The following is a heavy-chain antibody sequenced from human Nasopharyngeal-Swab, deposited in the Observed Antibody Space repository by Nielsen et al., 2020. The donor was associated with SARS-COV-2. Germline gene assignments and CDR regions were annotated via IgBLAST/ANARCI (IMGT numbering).Heavy chain of an antibody. D-gene: IGHD6-25*01. CDR2: ISYDGHTQ. Sequence: GESLKISCAASGFTVSAFGMHWVRQAPGEVLEWVAHISYDGHTQYYSDSVTGRFTISRDNSKSTLYLQMNSLRAEDTAVYYCASSAAKGLVDYWGQGTLVTVSS. V-gene: IGHV3-30*03. J-gene: IGHJ4*02. CDR1: GFTVSAFG. CDR3: ASSAAKGLVDY.